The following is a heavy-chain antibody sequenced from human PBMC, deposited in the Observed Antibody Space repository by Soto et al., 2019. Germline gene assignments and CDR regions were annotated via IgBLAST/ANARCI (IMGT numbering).Heavy chain of an antibody. CDR2: IDPSDSYT. CDR3: ARLSYIIPAAPVYGMDV. V-gene: IGHV5-10-1*01. J-gene: IGHJ6*02. Sequence: PGVPLKISSRGAGYSFTSYWSSWVRQMPGKGLEWMGRIDPSDSYTNYSPSFQGHVTISADKSISTAYLQWSSLKASDTAMYYCARLSYIIPAAPVYGMDVWGQGTTVTVSS. CDR1: GYSFTSYW. D-gene: IGHD2-2*01.